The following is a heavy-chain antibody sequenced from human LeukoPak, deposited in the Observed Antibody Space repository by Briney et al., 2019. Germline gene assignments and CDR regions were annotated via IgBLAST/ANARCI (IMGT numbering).Heavy chain of an antibody. Sequence: PSQTLSLTCTVSGGSISSGSYYCSWIRQPAGKGLEWIGRIYTSGSTNYNLSLKSRVTISVDTSKNQFSLKLSSVTAADMAVYYCARDSPTTSFDYWGQGTLVTVSS. CDR3: ARDSPTTSFDY. CDR1: GGSISSGSYY. D-gene: IGHD1-26*01. J-gene: IGHJ4*02. V-gene: IGHV4-61*02. CDR2: IYTSGST.